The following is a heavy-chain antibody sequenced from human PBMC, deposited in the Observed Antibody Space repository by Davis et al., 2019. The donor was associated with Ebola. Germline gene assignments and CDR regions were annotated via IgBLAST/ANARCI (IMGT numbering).Heavy chain of an antibody. J-gene: IGHJ4*02. CDR2: INGIGNSR. V-gene: IGHV3-23*01. D-gene: IGHD3-16*01. CDR1: GFSSRATD. CDR3: LGDPNWAFGY. Sequence: PGGSLRPSCEPPGFSSRATDMNWVRQLPGKGLAWVSNINGIGNSRSYADSVRGRFSVSRDYSKNTLFLEMNSLRVDDTAIYFCLGDPNWAFGYWGQGTLVTVSS.